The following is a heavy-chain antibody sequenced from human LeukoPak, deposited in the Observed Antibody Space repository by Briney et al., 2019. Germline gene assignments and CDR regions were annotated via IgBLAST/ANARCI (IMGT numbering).Heavy chain of an antibody. CDR3: ARDLGYCSGGSCSTRYYYYYGMDV. V-gene: IGHV4-4*07. Sequence: SETLSLTCTVSGGSISRYYWSWIRQPAGKGLEWIGRIYTSGSTNYNPSLKSRVTMSVDTSKNQFSLKLSSVTAADTAVYYCARDLGYCSGGSCSTRYYYYYGMDVWGQGTTVTVSS. J-gene: IGHJ6*02. D-gene: IGHD2-15*01. CDR2: IYTSGST. CDR1: GGSISRYY.